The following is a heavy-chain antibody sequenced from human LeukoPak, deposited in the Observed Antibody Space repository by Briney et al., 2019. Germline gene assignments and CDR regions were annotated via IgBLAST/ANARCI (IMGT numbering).Heavy chain of an antibody. D-gene: IGHD4-17*01. CDR3: AKGPSGYGDPFDY. Sequence: GGSLRLSCAASGFTFSSYAMSWVRQAPGKGLEWVSAISGSGGSTYYADSVKGRFTISRGNSKNTLYLQMNSLRAEDTAVYYCAKGPSGYGDPFDYWGQGTLVTVSS. J-gene: IGHJ4*02. V-gene: IGHV3-23*01. CDR1: GFTFSSYA. CDR2: ISGSGGST.